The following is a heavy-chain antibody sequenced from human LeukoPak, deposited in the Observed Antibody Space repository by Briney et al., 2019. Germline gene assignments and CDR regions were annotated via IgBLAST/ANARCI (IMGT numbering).Heavy chain of an antibody. CDR1: GFSLSGYW. Sequence: GGSLRLSCVASGFSLSGYWMYWVRQAPGKGLMYISRNNGDGSTTNYADVVKGRFTMSRDNVKNTLYLQMNSLRAEDTAVYYCTTDRMWLYIDFWGQGTLVTVSS. J-gene: IGHJ4*02. D-gene: IGHD3-22*01. CDR3: TTDRMWLYIDF. CDR2: NNGDGSTT. V-gene: IGHV3-74*01.